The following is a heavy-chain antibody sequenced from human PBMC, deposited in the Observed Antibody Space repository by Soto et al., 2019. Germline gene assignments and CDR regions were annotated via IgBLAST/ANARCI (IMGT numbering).Heavy chain of an antibody. J-gene: IGHJ3*01. Sequence: DVQLVESGGGLIQPGESLRLSCAAFGLTISGKKYVAWVRQAPGKGLEWVSALYDVDGSFYADSVKGRFTTSSDSSKTTVYLQMNYLRPDDTVVYYCATWHEREHAYDVLGQGTTVTVSS. CDR2: LYDVDGS. CDR1: GLTISGKKY. D-gene: IGHD1-1*01. CDR3: ATWHEREHAYDV. V-gene: IGHV3-53*01.